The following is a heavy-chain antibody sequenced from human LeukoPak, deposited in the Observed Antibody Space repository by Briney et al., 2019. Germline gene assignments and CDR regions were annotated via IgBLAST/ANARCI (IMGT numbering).Heavy chain of an antibody. D-gene: IGHD2-2*01. CDR3: ARDRYCSSTSCPIPH. J-gene: IGHJ4*02. CDR1: GFTFSDTW. V-gene: IGHV3-74*01. CDR2: IRSDGSDT. Sequence: GGSLRLSCAASGFTFSDTWMHWVRQAPGEGLVWVSRIRSDGSDTRYAESVKGRFTISRDNAKNTLYLQMNSLRAEDTAVYYCARDRYCSSTSCPIPHWGQGTLVTVSS.